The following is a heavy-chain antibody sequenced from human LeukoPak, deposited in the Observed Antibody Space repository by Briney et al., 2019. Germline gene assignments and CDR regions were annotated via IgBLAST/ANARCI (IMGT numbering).Heavy chain of an antibody. CDR2: IYYSGST. D-gene: IGHD3-22*01. V-gene: IGHV4-59*01. CDR3: ARGRSSGYYSDY. J-gene: IGHJ4*02. Sequence: SETLSLTCTVSGGSISSYYWSWTRQPPGKGLEWVGYIYYSGSTNYNPSLKSRVTISVDTSKNQFSLKLSSVTAADTAVYYCARGRSSGYYSDYWGQGTLVTVSS. CDR1: GGSISSYY.